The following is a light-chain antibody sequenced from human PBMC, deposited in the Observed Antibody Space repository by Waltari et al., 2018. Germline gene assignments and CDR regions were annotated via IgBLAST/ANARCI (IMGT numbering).Light chain of an antibody. Sequence: QSALTQPASVSGAPGQSITISCTGTSSDIGTYNYVSWYQQFPGKTPKFIIYAFSQRPSGVSNRFSGSKSGNTASLTISGLQAEDEADYYCNSYASGSTWVFGGGTKLTVL. CDR1: SSDIGTYNY. V-gene: IGLV2-14*03. J-gene: IGLJ3*02. CDR2: AFS. CDR3: NSYASGSTWV.